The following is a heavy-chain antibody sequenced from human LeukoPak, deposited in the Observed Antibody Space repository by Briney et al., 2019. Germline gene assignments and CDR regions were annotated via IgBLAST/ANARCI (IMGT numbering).Heavy chain of an antibody. Sequence: GGSLRLSCAASGFAFSSFDMLWVRQSPRKGLEWVARILTNGDTDYGASVEGRFTISRENAKSYVYLQMNSLRDGDTAAYYCARDRFGERTFEKWGQGTMVTVSS. CDR3: ARDRFGERTFEK. CDR1: GFAFSSFD. V-gene: IGHV3-13*01. J-gene: IGHJ3*02. CDR2: ILTNGDT. D-gene: IGHD3-10*01.